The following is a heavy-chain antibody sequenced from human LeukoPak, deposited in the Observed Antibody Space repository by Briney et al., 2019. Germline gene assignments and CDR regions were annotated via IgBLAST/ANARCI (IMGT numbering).Heavy chain of an antibody. CDR3: ARASAYCGGDCYFGQPGYYFDY. V-gene: IGHV3-53*01. CDR1: GFTVSSNY. D-gene: IGHD2-21*02. Sequence: GRSLRLSCAASGFTVSSNYMSGVRQAPGKGLEWVSVIYSAGSTYYADSVKGRFTISRDNSKNTLYLQMNSLRAEDTAVYYCARASAYCGGDCYFGQPGYYFDYWGQGTLVTVSS. CDR2: IYSAGST. J-gene: IGHJ4*02.